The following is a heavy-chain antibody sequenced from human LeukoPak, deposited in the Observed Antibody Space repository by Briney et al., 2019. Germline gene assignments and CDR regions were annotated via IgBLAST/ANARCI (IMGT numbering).Heavy chain of an antibody. V-gene: IGHV1-2*04. CDR2: INPNSGGT. Sequence: ASVTVSCKASGYTFSGYYMHWVRQAPGQGLEWMGWINPNSGGTNYAQKFQGWVTMTRDTSISTAYMELSRLRSDDTAVYYCARDHGGSSELDYWGQGTLVTVSS. CDR1: GYTFSGYY. CDR3: ARDHGGSSELDY. D-gene: IGHD1-26*01. J-gene: IGHJ4*02.